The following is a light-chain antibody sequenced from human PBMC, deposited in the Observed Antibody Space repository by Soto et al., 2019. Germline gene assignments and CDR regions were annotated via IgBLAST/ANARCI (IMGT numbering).Light chain of an antibody. Sequence: VISQSLATQSVIPGATAHFPCLASQRVSNYVAGDQQIPGQAPRLLILGASMMATGIPARFSGSGSGTDFTLTISSLQAEDWAIYFRQQYYSTPLTVGRGTMVEI. CDR2: GAS. V-gene: IGKV3-15*01. J-gene: IGKJ4*01. CDR1: QRVSNY. CDR3: QQYYSTPLT.